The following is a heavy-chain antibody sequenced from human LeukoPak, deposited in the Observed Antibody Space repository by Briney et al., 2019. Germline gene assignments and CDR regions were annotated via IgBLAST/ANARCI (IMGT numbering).Heavy chain of an antibody. CDR1: GFTVSSNY. CDR3: AKDPDCTSGICYTFFDY. J-gene: IGHJ4*02. CDR2: ISGSGGST. Sequence: GGSLRLSCAASGFTVSSNYMSWVRQAPGKGLEWVSAISGSGGSTYYADSVKGRFTISRDNSKNTLYLQMNSLRAEDTAVYYCAKDPDCTSGICYTFFDYWGQGTLVTVSS. D-gene: IGHD2-8*01. V-gene: IGHV3-23*01.